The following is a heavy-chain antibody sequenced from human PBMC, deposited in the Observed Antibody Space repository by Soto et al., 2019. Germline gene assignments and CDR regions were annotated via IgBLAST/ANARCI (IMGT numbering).Heavy chain of an antibody. V-gene: IGHV4-59*08. CDR2: IYYSGST. J-gene: IGHJ1*01. Sequence: PSETLSLTCTVSGGSITTYYWSWIRQPPGKGLEWIGYIYYSGSTNYNPSLKSRITISVDTSKNQFSLKLGSVTAADTAVYYCARSYSGSYHPPFTHWSQGTLVTVS. CDR3: ARSYSGSYHPPFTH. D-gene: IGHD1-26*01. CDR1: GGSITTYY.